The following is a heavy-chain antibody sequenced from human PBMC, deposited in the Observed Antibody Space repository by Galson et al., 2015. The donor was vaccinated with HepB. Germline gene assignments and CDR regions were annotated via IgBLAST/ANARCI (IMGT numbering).Heavy chain of an antibody. CDR1: GFTFSSYS. CDR2: ISSSSHYI. D-gene: IGHD6-13*01. CDR3: ARDEGRGAAGTFFDY. Sequence: SLRLSCAASGFTFSSYSMSWVRQAPGKGLEWVSSISSSSHYIPSADSLKGRFTTSRDNAKNSLYLQINSLRAEDTAVYYCARDEGRGAAGTFFDYWGQGTPVTVSS. J-gene: IGHJ4*02. V-gene: IGHV3-21*01.